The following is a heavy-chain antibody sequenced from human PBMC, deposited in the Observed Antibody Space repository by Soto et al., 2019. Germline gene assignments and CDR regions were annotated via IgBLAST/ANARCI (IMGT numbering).Heavy chain of an antibody. J-gene: IGHJ6*02. CDR3: ASTAARGRLYYYYGMDV. D-gene: IGHD2-2*01. CDR2: IIPIFGTA. CDR1: GGTFSSYS. V-gene: IGHV1-69*06. Sequence: ASVKVSCKASGGTFSSYSISWVRQAPGQGLEWMGGIIPIFGTANYGQKFQGRVTITADKSASTAYMELSSLRSEDTAVYYCASTAARGRLYYYYGMDVWGQGTTVTVSS.